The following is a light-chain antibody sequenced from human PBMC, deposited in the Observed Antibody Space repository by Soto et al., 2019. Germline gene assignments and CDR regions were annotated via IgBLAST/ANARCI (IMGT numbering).Light chain of an antibody. J-gene: IGKJ1*01. Sequence: IPLTPAPSSLSASVGGRVTITFRASQGISTYLAWYQQKPGKAHKLLIYGAYTLQSGVQSRFSGSGSGTAFTLTIRSLQPEDFATYYCQQLNSYPRTFGQGTKVDIK. CDR3: QQLNSYPRT. CDR2: GAY. V-gene: IGKV1-9*01. CDR1: QGISTY.